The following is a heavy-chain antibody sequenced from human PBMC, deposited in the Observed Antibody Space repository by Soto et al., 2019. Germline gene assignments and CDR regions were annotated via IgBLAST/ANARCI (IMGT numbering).Heavy chain of an antibody. CDR3: ARSGGNSYYFGMDV. Sequence: QVQLQESGPGLVKPSQTLSLTCSVSGGSISSGGYYWSWIRQPPGKGLEWIGYIYYSANTHYNPSIKGRVSISADTSKNQSSLNLSAVTAADTAVYYCARSGGNSYYFGMDVCGQGTTVTVSS. CDR1: GGSISSGGYY. J-gene: IGHJ6*02. CDR2: IYYSANT. V-gene: IGHV4-31*02. D-gene: IGHD3-10*01.